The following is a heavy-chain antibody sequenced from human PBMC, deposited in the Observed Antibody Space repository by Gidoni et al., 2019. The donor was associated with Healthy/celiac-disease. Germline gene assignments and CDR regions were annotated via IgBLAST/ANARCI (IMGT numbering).Heavy chain of an antibody. CDR3: TKDPRGYDPGDY. J-gene: IGHJ4*02. CDR1: GFTFSSYA. D-gene: IGHD5-12*01. V-gene: IGHV3-23*01. Sequence: EVQLLESGGGLEQPGGSLRLSCAAPGFTFSSYAMNWVRQVPGKGLGCVSGLIPSGGSTFYADSVKGRFTISRDNSKNTLYLQMNSLRVEDTAIYYCTKDPRGYDPGDYWGQGTLVTVSS. CDR2: LIPSGGST.